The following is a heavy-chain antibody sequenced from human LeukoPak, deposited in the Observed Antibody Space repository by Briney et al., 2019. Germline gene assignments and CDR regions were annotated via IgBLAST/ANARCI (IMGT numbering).Heavy chain of an antibody. CDR3: ARISKIASLGSRSFAY. CDR2: MNPNSGNT. V-gene: IGHV1-8*01. CDR1: GYTFTSYD. D-gene: IGHD3-10*02. J-gene: IGHJ4*02. Sequence: GASVKGSCKASGYTFTSYDINWVRQATGQGREWMGWMNPNSGNTGYAQTFQGRVTMTRNTSISTAYMELSSLRSEDTAVYYCARISKIASLGSRSFAYWGQGTLVTVSS.